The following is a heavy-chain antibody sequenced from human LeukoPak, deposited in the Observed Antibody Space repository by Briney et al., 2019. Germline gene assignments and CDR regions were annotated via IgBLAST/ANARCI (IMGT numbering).Heavy chain of an antibody. J-gene: IGHJ5*02. D-gene: IGHD3-22*01. V-gene: IGHV4-61*02. CDR1: GGSISSGSYY. CDR2: IYTSGST. Sequence: SQTLSLTCTVSGGSISSGSYYWSWIRQPAGKGLEWIGRIYTSGSTNYNPSLKSRVTISVDTSKNQFSLKLSSVTAADTAGHYCAREEYYYDSSGYRDWFDPWGQGTLVTVSS. CDR3: AREEYYYDSSGYRDWFDP.